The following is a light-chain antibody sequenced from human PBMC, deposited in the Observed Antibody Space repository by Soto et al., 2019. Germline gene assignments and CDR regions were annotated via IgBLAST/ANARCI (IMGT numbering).Light chain of an antibody. CDR1: QSVGSN. J-gene: IGKJ2*01. CDR2: GAS. Sequence: EIVMTRSPATLSVSPGERASLSCSASQSVGSNLAGYQQTAGQAHRLLIYGASTRATGIPARFSGSGSGTEYNLTISSLQSEVFAVNSCQQYTNWPYTFGQGTKLEIK. CDR3: QQYTNWPYT. V-gene: IGKV3-15*01.